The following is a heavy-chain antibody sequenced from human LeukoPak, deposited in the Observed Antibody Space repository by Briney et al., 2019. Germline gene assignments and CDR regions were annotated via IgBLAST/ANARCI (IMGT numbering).Heavy chain of an antibody. D-gene: IGHD3-22*01. Sequence: EASVKVSCKASGYTFTSYGISWVRQAPGQGLEWMGWISAYNGNTNYAQKLQGRVTMTTDTSTSTAYMELRSLRSDDTAVYYCARDDYDSSGYYYFDYWGQGTLVTVSS. CDR3: ARDDYDSSGYYYFDY. V-gene: IGHV1-18*01. CDR2: ISAYNGNT. CDR1: GYTFTSYG. J-gene: IGHJ4*02.